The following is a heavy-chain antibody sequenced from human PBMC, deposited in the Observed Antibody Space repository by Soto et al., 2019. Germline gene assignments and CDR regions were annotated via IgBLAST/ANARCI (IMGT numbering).Heavy chain of an antibody. J-gene: IGHJ6*02. D-gene: IGHD3-10*01. CDR3: ARIELQAYYYGMDV. V-gene: IGHV2-26*01. Sequence: SGPTLVNPTETLTLTCTVSGFSLSNARMGVSWIRQPPGKALEWLAHIFSNDEKSYSTSLKSRLTISKDTSKSQVVLTMTNMDPVDTATYYCARIELQAYYYGMDVWGQGTTVTVSS. CDR2: IFSNDEK. CDR1: GFSLSNARMG.